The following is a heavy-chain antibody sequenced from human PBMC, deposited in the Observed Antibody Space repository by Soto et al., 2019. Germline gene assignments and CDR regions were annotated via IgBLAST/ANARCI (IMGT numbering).Heavy chain of an antibody. Sequence: SETLSLTCTVSGGSIFSYYWNWIRQPAGKGLEWIGRIYTSGSINYNPSPKSRVTMSVDTSKNQFSLILTSVTAADTAVYFCTSSPFGVVNDYWGQGTLVTVSS. J-gene: IGHJ4*02. CDR3: TSSPFGVVNDY. V-gene: IGHV4-4*07. CDR1: GGSIFSYY. D-gene: IGHD3-3*01. CDR2: IYTSGSI.